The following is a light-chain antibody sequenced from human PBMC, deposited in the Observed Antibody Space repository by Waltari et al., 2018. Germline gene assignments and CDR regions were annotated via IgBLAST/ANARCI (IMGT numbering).Light chain of an antibody. CDR3: QHYVRLPVT. CDR1: QSVSSN. J-gene: IGKJ1*01. Sequence: EIVMTQSPATLSVSPGDRATLSCRASQSVSSNLAWYQQHPGQAPRLLIYAASTRATGVPARFSGSGSGTDFTLTISSLQSEDFAVYYCQHYVRLPVTFGQGTKVEIK. V-gene: IGKV3-15*01. CDR2: AAS.